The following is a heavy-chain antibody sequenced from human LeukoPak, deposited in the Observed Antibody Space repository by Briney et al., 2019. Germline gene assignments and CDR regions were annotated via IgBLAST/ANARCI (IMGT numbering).Heavy chain of an antibody. CDR1: GYTFTIYG. V-gene: IGHV1-18*04. CDR3: ARTPIAAAGTIFDF. CDR2: ISAYNGNT. J-gene: IGHJ4*02. D-gene: IGHD6-13*01. Sequence: ASVKVSCKASGYTFTIYGISWVRQSPGQRLEWMVWISAYNGNTNYAQKLQGRVTMTTDTSTSTAYMELRSLRSDDTAVYYCARTPIAAAGTIFDFWGQGTLVTVSS.